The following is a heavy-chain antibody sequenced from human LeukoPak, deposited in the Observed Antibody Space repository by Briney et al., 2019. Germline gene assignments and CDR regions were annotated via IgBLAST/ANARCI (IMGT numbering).Heavy chain of an antibody. D-gene: IGHD3/OR15-3a*01. Sequence: GGSLRLSCAASGFTFDDYAMHWVRQAPGKGLEWVSLISGDGGSTYYADSVKGRFTISRDNAKNSLYLQMNSLRAEDTALYYWSRDDFGPLAFWGRGTLVTVSS. CDR2: ISGDGGST. CDR3: SRDDFGPLAF. J-gene: IGHJ4*02. CDR1: GFTFDDYA. V-gene: IGHV3-43*02.